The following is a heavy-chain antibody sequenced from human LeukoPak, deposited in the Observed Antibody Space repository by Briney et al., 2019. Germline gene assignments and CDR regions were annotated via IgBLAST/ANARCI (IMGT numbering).Heavy chain of an antibody. CDR2: INYSEST. J-gene: IGHJ4*02. CDR3: ARGTRGRWGPTYDSSGYYNY. D-gene: IGHD3-22*01. Sequence: NASETLSLTCAVYGGSFSDFYWSWIRQPPGKGLEWIGEINYSESTNCNPSLKSRVTISVDTSKNQISLKLTSVTAADTAVYYCARGTRGRWGPTYDSSGYYNYWGQGTLVTVSS. V-gene: IGHV4-34*01. CDR1: GGSFSDFY.